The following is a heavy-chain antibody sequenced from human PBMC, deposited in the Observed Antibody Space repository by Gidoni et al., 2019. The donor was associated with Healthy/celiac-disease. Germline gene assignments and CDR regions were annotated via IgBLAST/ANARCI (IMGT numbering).Heavy chain of an antibody. J-gene: IGHJ4*02. D-gene: IGHD6-25*01. CDR2: IYYSGST. V-gene: IGHV4-31*03. Sequence: QVQLQESGPGLVKPSQTLSLTCTVPGGSISSGGYYWSWLRQHPGKGLEWIGYIYYSGSTYYNPSLKSRVTISVDTSKNQFSLKLSSVTAADTAVYYCARGFVATAVDYWGQGTLVTVSS. CDR3: ARGFVATAVDY. CDR1: GGSISSGGYY.